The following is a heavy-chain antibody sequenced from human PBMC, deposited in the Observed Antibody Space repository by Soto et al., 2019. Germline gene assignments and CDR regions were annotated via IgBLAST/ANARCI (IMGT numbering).Heavy chain of an antibody. CDR1: GFTFSSYA. Sequence: EVQLLESGGGLVQPGGSLTLSCVTSGFTFSSYAMVWVRQAAEKGLEWVASISNNGDTAYYADSVKGRFTISRGNSENTLYLQMNGLRAVDTALYFCAKSRVFIGAIVTLLDSWGQGTQVTVSS. D-gene: IGHD3-16*02. CDR3: AKSRVFIGAIVTLLDS. CDR2: ISNNGDTA. V-gene: IGHV3-23*01. J-gene: IGHJ4*02.